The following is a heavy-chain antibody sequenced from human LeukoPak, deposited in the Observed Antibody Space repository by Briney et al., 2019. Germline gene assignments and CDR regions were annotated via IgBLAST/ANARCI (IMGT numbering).Heavy chain of an antibody. CDR1: GFPFNNYA. CDR2: ITNSGGDT. D-gene: IGHD6-25*01. J-gene: IGHJ4*02. V-gene: IGHV3-23*01. CDR3: AKGSAASRPYYFDY. Sequence: GGSLRLSCAASGFPFNNYAMSWVRQAPGKGLEWFSAITNSGGDTYHADSVKGRFTISRDNSKNTLHLQMNSLRAEDTAIYFCAKGSAASRPYYFDYWGQGTLVTVPS.